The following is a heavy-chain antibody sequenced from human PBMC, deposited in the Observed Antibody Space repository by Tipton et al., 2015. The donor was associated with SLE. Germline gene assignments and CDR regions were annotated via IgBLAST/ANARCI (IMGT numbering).Heavy chain of an antibody. Sequence: SLRLSCAASGFTFSSYDMHWVRQATGKGLEWVSAIGTAGDPYYPGSVKGRFTISRESAKNSLYLQMNSLRAEDTAVYYCAKIPNVIVPAAMSYFDCWGQGILVTVSS. CDR3: AKIPNVIVPAAMSYFDC. D-gene: IGHD2-2*01. CDR2: IGTAGDP. CDR1: GFTFSSYD. J-gene: IGHJ4*02. V-gene: IGHV3-13*05.